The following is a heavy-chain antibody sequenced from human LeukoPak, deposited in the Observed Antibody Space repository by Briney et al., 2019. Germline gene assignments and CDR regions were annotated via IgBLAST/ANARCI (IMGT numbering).Heavy chain of an antibody. J-gene: IGHJ4*02. CDR3: ARGEEGSGSYFPPPYYFDY. CDR2: ISAYNGNT. Sequence: AAVTVSCQASGYTFTSYGISWVRQAPGQGREWMGWISAYNGNTNYAQKLQGRVTMTTDTSTSTAYMELRSLRSDDTAVYYCARGEEGSGSYFPPPYYFDYWGQGTLVTVSS. D-gene: IGHD3-10*01. CDR1: GYTFTSYG. V-gene: IGHV1-18*01.